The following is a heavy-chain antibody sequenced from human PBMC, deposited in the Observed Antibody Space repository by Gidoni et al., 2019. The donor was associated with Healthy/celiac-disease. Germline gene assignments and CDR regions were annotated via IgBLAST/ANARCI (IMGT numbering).Heavy chain of an antibody. V-gene: IGHV3-9*01. Sequence: EVQLVESGGGLVQPGRSLRLSCAASGFTFDDYAMHWVRQAPGKGLEWVSGISWKSGSRGYADSVKGRFTISRDNAKNSLYLQMNSLRAEDTALYYCAKDLLDDFFRGYYGMDVWGQGTTVTVSS. CDR1: GFTFDDYA. CDR3: AKDLLDDFFRGYYGMDV. D-gene: IGHD3-3*01. J-gene: IGHJ6*02. CDR2: ISWKSGSR.